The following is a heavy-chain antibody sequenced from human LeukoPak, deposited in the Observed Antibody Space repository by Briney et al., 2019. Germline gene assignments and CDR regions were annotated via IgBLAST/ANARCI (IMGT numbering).Heavy chain of an antibody. CDR2: IIPIFGTA. CDR1: GGTFSSYA. J-gene: IGHJ6*02. CDR3: AREPVVVPVAFKVDGMDV. D-gene: IGHD2-2*01. Sequence: EASVKVSCKASGGTFSSYAISWVRQAPGQGLEWMGGIIPIFGTANYAQKFQGRVTITADESTSTAYMEPSSLRSEDTAVYYCAREPVVVPVAFKVDGMDVWGQGTTVTVSS. V-gene: IGHV1-69*13.